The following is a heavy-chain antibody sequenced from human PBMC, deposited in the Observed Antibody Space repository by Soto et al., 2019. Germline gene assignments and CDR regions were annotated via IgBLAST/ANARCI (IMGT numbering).Heavy chain of an antibody. V-gene: IGHV3-21*01. D-gene: IGHD2-15*01. CDR3: VSAKTRWLLAFGLDV. Sequence: GSLRLSCAAPGFPFTTFSMNWVRQAPGKGLEGVSSLSTRSDTYYADSVKGRFTISRDNANNSVSLQINRQSAEDTAGYFCVSAKTRWLLAFGLDVWGQGTTVTVSS. CDR2: LSTRSDT. J-gene: IGHJ6*02. CDR1: GFPFTTFS.